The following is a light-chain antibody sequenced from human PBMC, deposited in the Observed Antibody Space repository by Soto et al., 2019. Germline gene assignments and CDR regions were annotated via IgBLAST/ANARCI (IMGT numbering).Light chain of an antibody. Sequence: DIQMTQSPSTLSGSVGDRVTITCRASQTISRWLAWYQQKPGRAPKLLIYDASTLESGVPSRFSGSGSETEFTLTLSRLQPDDFATYFCHSRAFGQGTRLEIK. CDR3: HSRA. CDR1: QTISRW. V-gene: IGKV1-5*01. CDR2: DAS. J-gene: IGKJ5*01.